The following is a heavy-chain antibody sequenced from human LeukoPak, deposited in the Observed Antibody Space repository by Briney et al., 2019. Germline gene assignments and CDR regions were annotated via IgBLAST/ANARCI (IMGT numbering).Heavy chain of an antibody. CDR2: INHSGST. CDR1: GGSFSGYY. Sequence: SETLSLTCAVYGGSFSGYYWSWIRQPPGKGLEWIGEINHSGSTNYNPSLKSRVTISVDTSKNQFSLKLSSVTAADTAVYYCARLSRATVTKFLYYYYYMDVWGKGTTVTISS. D-gene: IGHD4-17*01. CDR3: ARLSRATVTKFLYYYYYMDV. J-gene: IGHJ6*03. V-gene: IGHV4-34*01.